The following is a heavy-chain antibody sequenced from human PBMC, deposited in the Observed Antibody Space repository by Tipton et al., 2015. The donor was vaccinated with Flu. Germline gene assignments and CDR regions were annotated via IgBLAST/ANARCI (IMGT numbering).Heavy chain of an antibody. Sequence: TLSLTCFVSGASINSDISHWSWVRQSAGKGLEWIGRIFTSGSTNYNPSLESRVTISLDTSKNQFSLRLSSVTAADTAVYYCTKDTRATAGMGVWGRGTTVTVSS. CDR1: GASINSDISH. CDR3: TKDTRATAGMGV. D-gene: IGHD1-1*01. CDR2: IFTSGST. J-gene: IGHJ6*02. V-gene: IGHV4-61*02.